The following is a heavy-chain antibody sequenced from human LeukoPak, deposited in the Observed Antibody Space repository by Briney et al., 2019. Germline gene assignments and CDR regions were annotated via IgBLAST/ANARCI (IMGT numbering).Heavy chain of an antibody. V-gene: IGHV1-18*01. CDR1: GYTFTSYG. D-gene: IGHD5-18*01. Sequence: ASVKVSCKASGYTFTSYGISWVRQAPGQGLEWMGWISAYNGNTNYAQKLQGRVTMTTDTSTSTAYMELRSLRSDDTAVYYCARDEGGPWTQLWFVGGNFDYWGQGTLVTVSS. CDR3: ARDEGGPWTQLWFVGGNFDY. J-gene: IGHJ4*02. CDR2: ISAYNGNT.